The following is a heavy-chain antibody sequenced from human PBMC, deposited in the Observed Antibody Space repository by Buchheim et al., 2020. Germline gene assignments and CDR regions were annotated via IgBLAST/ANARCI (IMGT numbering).Heavy chain of an antibody. Sequence: QVQLVQSGAEVKKPGASVKVSCKASGYTFTSYYIHWVRQAPGQGLEWMGIINPSGGSTSYAQKFQGRVTMTRDTSTSTVYMKLSSLGSKDTAVYYCAGTVMYYDYVCGTDRPRYCDYWGQGTL. CDR3: AGTVMYYDYVCGTDRPRYCDY. D-gene: IGHD3-16*02. V-gene: IGHV1-46*03. CDR1: GYTFTSYY. CDR2: INPSGGST. J-gene: IGHJ4*02.